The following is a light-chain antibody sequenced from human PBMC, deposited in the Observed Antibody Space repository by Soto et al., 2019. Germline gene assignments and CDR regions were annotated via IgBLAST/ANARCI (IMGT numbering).Light chain of an antibody. CDR1: QSVSSN. CDR2: GAS. V-gene: IGKV3-15*01. CDR3: QQYDNWYT. J-gene: IGKJ2*01. Sequence: EIXMTQSPATLSVSPGERATLSCRASQSVSSNLAWYQQKPGQAPRLLIYGASTRATGVPARFSGSGSGTEFTLTISSLQSEDFAVYYCQQYDNWYTFGQGTKLEIK.